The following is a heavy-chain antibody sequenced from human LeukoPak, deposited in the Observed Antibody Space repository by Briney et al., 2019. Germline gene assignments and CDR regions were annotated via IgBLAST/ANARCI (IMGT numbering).Heavy chain of an antibody. CDR1: GFTFNNCG. V-gene: IGHV3-23*01. J-gene: IGHJ4*02. D-gene: IGHD2-15*01. Sequence: PGGSLRLSCAASGFTFNNCGMSWVRQAPGKGLEWVSTITTSGDNKYYADSVKGRFTISRDNSKNTLILQMSSLRAEDSALYYCAKGATRGYYLALDFWGQGALVTVSS. CDR2: ITTSGDNK. CDR3: AKGATRGYYLALDF.